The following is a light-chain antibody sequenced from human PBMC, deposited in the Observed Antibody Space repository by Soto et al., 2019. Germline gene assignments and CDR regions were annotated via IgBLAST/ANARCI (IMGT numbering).Light chain of an antibody. CDR3: ATWDGSLNGWV. CDR2: SDN. Sequence: QSVSTQPPSASGTPGQRVTISCSGSSSNIGRNTVNWYQQLPGTAPKILIYSDNEWPSGVPDRFSGSRSGTSASLAISGLQSEDEADYYCATWDGSLNGWVFGGGTKVTVL. CDR1: SSNIGRNT. J-gene: IGLJ3*02. V-gene: IGLV1-44*01.